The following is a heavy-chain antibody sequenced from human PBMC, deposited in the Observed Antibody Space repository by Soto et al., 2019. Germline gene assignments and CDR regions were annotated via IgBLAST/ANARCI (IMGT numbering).Heavy chain of an antibody. CDR3: ACWGHIVSVAPSDFDR. V-gene: IGHV3-74*01. J-gene: IGHJ4*02. CDR2: ISPDGSDV. D-gene: IGHD2-21*01. Sequence: GGSLSLSCAASGFPFTNYWMNWVRQTPGKGLMWVSRISPDGSDVGYADSVEGRFTVSRDNAKNTLYLQMHSLRAEDTAMYYCACWGHIVSVAPSDFDRWGQGTLVTVSS. CDR1: GFPFTNYW.